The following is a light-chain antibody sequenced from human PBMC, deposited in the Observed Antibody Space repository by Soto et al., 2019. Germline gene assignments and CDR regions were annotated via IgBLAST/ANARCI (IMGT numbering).Light chain of an antibody. CDR1: EIINSGY. V-gene: IGKV3-20*01. CDR3: QQYGRSPP. CDR2: GAS. Sequence: ENLLTQSPDTLSLSAGERATLFCRASEIINSGYLAWYQQKPGRAPRLLIYGASKRATGIPDRFSGSESGTDFTLTINSLEPEDSAVYYCQQYGRSPPFGQGPRLDIK. J-gene: IGKJ5*01.